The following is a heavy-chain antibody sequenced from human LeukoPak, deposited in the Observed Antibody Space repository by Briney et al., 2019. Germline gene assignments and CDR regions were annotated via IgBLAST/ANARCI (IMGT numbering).Heavy chain of an antibody. CDR2: IYSSGST. D-gene: IGHD6-19*01. CDR3: ARGRHSSGWYDADY. V-gene: IGHV4-4*07. J-gene: IGHJ4*02. CDR1: GGSISGDY. Sequence: PSETLSLTCTVSGGSISGDYWSWIRQPAGKGLEWIGRIYSSGSTNYNPSLKSRVTMSVDTSKNQFSLKLSSVTAADTAVYYCARGRHSSGWYDADYWGQGTLVTVSS.